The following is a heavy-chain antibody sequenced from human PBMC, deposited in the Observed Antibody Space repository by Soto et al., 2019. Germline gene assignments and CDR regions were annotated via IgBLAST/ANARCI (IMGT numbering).Heavy chain of an antibody. J-gene: IGHJ2*01. V-gene: IGHV3-23*01. CDR1: GFTFSKYA. CDR3: AKDKYTDSVRKVWFFDY. Sequence: VQLLESGGGLVKPGGSLRLSCAASGFTFSKYAMSWVRLAPGKGLEWVSSISANGGITDYADSVKGRFTISRDNFQTILSLQMDSLTGDDTALYFCAKDKYTDSVRKVWFFDYWGRGTLVTVSS. CDR2: ISANGGIT. D-gene: IGHD2-15*01.